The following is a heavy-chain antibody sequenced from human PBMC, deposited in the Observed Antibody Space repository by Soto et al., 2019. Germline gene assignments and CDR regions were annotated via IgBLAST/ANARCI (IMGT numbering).Heavy chain of an antibody. V-gene: IGHV3-30*04. D-gene: IGHD3-10*01. J-gene: IGHJ3*01. CDR1: GFSFSTYA. Sequence: QEQLVESGGGVVQPGTSLRLSCTASGFSFSTYAMYWVRQAPGKGLEWVAIISYDGSNAQYADSVKGRFTVARDNSKNTLYLQMHSLTAEDTAVYYCARDGGGFGGLLLNSYDAFDLWGQGKLVTVSS. CDR3: ARDGGGFGGLLLNSYDAFDL. CDR2: ISYDGSNA.